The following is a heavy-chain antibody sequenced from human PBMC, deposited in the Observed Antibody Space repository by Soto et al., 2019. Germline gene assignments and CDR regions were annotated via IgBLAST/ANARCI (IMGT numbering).Heavy chain of an antibody. D-gene: IGHD3-22*01. V-gene: IGHV1-69*06. CDR2: IIPIFGTA. Sequence: QVQLVQSGAEVKKPGSSVKVSCKASAGTFSSYAISWVRQAPGQGLEWMGAIIPIFGTANYAQKFQGRVTITADKSTSTAYMELSSLRTEDTAVYYCARASDSSGYYYRLGYWGEGTLVTVSS. J-gene: IGHJ4*02. CDR3: ARASDSSGYYYRLGY. CDR1: AGTFSSYA.